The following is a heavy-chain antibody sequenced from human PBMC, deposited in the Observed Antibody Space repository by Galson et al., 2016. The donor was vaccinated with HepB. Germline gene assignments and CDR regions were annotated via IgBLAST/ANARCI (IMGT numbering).Heavy chain of an antibody. D-gene: IGHD3-10*01. CDR3: ARVISHPASYDADN. CDR2: IHYTGGT. CDR1: GGSISTYY. V-gene: IGHV4-59*01. Sequence: SETLSLTCTISGGSISTYYWSWVRQSPGKGLDLIGFIHYTGGTNYNPSLKSRVTMSVDTSKNQFSLNLRSLTAADTGMYYCARVISHPASYDADNWGQGTLVIVSS. J-gene: IGHJ4*02.